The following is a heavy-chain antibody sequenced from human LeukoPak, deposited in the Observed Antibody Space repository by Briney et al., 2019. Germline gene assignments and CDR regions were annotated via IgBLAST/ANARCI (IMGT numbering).Heavy chain of an antibody. CDR3: AKRSLYYYFGMDV. Sequence: GGSLRLSCAASGFTFSSYGMHWVRQAPGKGLEGVAVISYDGSNKYYADSVKGRFTISRDNSKNTLYLQMNSLRAEDTAVYYCAKRSLYYYFGMDVWGQGTTVTVSS. V-gene: IGHV3-30*18. J-gene: IGHJ6*02. CDR1: GFTFSSYG. CDR2: ISYDGSNK. D-gene: IGHD2/OR15-2a*01.